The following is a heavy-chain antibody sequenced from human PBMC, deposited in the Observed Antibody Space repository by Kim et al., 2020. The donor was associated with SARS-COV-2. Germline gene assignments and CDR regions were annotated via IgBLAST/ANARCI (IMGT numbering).Heavy chain of an antibody. D-gene: IGHD3-9*01. Sequence: GESLKISCKGSGYSFTSYWIGWVRQMPGKGLEWMGIIYPGDSDTRYSPSFQGQVTISADKSISTAYLQWSSLKASDTAMYYCARGGSGYDILTGLHNWFDPWGQGTLVTVSS. CDR3: ARGGSGYDILTGLHNWFDP. CDR2: IYPGDSDT. J-gene: IGHJ5*02. V-gene: IGHV5-51*01. CDR1: GYSFTSYW.